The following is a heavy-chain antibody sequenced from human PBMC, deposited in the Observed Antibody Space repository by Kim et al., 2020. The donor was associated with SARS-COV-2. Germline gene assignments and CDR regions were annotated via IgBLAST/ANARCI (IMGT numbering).Heavy chain of an antibody. J-gene: IGHJ6*03. D-gene: IGHD3-22*01. CDR2: MNPNSGNT. Sequence: ASVKVSCKASGYTFTSYDINWVRQATGQRLEWMGWMNPNSGNTGYAQKFQGRVTMTRNTSISTAYMELSSLRSEDTAVYYCARGRKNTMIVVVIPTYYYYMDVWGKGTTVTVSS. V-gene: IGHV1-8*01. CDR1: GYTFTSYD. CDR3: ARGRKNTMIVVVIPTYYYYMDV.